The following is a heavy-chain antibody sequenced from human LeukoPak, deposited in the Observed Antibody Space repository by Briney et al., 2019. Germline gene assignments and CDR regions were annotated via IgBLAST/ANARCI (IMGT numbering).Heavy chain of an antibody. CDR1: GGSFSGYY. D-gene: IGHD3-22*01. CDR2: INHSGST. Sequence: SETLSLTCAVYGGSFSGYYWSWIRQPPGKGLEWIGEINHSGSTNYNPSLKSRVTISVDTSKNQFSLKLSSVTAADTAVYYCARDCVRDYYDSSGYEFQHWGQGTLVTVSS. J-gene: IGHJ1*01. CDR3: ARDCVRDYYDSSGYEFQH. V-gene: IGHV4-34*01.